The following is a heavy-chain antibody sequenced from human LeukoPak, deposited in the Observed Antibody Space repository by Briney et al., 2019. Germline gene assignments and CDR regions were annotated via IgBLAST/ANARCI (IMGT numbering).Heavy chain of an antibody. Sequence: SETLSLTCGVSGYSISSGYCWGWIRQPPGKGLEWIGSLQYSGSIYYNPSLKSRVTMSLDTSENQFSLKVTSATAADTAVYYCARIAAGARYYYYFMDVWGKGTTVTVSS. CDR3: ARIAAGARYYYYFMDV. D-gene: IGHD6-25*01. CDR2: LQYSGSI. J-gene: IGHJ6*03. V-gene: IGHV4-38-2*01. CDR1: GYSISSGYC.